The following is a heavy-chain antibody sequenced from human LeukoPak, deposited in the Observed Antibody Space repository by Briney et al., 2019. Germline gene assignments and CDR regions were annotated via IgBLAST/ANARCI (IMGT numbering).Heavy chain of an antibody. V-gene: IGHV3-9*01. Sequence: PGRSLRLSCAASGFTFDDYAMHWVRHAPGKGLEWVSGISWNSGSIGYADSVKGRFTISRDNAKNSLYLQMNSLRAEDTALYYCAKDLWCSGGSCYSMGMDYWGQGTLVTVSS. CDR2: ISWNSGSI. CDR3: AKDLWCSGGSCYSMGMDY. D-gene: IGHD2-15*01. J-gene: IGHJ4*02. CDR1: GFTFDDYA.